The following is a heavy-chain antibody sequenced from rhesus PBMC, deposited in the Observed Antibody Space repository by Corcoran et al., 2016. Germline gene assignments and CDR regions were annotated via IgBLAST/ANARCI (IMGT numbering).Heavy chain of an antibody. Sequence: QVQLQASGPGLGKPSDTLSLTCAVSGGSLRDDHYRGRIRQPPGKGLEWIGYSYGSGGGTSSNPSLKMRVTISIDTSKNQFSLKLSSVTAADTAVYYCASRYWGQGVLVTVSS. J-gene: IGHJ4*01. CDR2: SYGSGGGT. CDR1: GGSLRDDHY. CDR3: ASRY. D-gene: IGHD3-9*01. V-gene: IGHV4-106*01.